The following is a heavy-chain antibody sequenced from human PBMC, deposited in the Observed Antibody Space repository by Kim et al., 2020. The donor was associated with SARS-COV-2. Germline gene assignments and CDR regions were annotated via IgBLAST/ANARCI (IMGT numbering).Heavy chain of an antibody. CDR1: GGSISSGGYY. J-gene: IGHJ4*02. CDR2: IYYSGST. CDR3: ARGFQWLAEIGFDY. D-gene: IGHD6-19*01. V-gene: IGHV4-31*03. Sequence: SETLSLTCTVSGGSISSGGYYWSWIRQHPGKGLEWIGYIYYSGSTYYNPSLKSRVTISVDTSKNQFSLKLSSVTAADTAVYYCARGFQWLAEIGFDYWGQGTLVTVSS.